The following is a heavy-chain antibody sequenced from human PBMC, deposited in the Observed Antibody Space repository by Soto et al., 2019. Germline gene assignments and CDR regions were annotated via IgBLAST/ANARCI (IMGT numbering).Heavy chain of an antibody. D-gene: IGHD1-26*01. CDR2: ISAFNGNT. J-gene: IGHJ4*02. CDR3: GRVLSGSYFDDLDF. V-gene: IGHV1-18*01. Sequence: QIQLVQSGAEVKKPGASVNVSCKASGYNFDKYAIMWVRQARGQGLEWMGWISAFNGNTNQAPKLQGRLTMTTDTSMNTAHMQLRGLTSDDTAVYYCGRVLSGSYFDDLDFWGQGTLVTVSS. CDR1: GYNFDKYA.